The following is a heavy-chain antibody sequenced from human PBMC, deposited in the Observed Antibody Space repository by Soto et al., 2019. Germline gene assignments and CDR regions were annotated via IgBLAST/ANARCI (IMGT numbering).Heavy chain of an antibody. CDR1: GYTFTGYY. CDR2: INPNSGGT. D-gene: IGHD2-15*01. V-gene: IGHV1-2*02. CDR3: ARVYLGYCSGGSCSHYYYYGMDF. J-gene: IGHJ6*02. Sequence: ASVKVSCKASGYTFTGYYMHWVRQAPGQGLEWMGWINPNSGGTNYAQKFQGRVTMTRDTSISTAYMELSRLRSDDTAVYYCARVYLGYCSGGSCSHYYYYGMDFWGQGTTVIVSS.